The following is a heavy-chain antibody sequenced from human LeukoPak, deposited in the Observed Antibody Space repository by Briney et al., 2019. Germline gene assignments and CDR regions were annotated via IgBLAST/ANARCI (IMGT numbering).Heavy chain of an antibody. CDR1: GFTVSSNY. V-gene: IGHV3-53*01. Sequence: GGSLRLSCAASGFTVSSNYMSWVRQAPGKGLEWVSVIYSGGSTYYADSVKGRFTISRDNSKNTLYLQMNSLRAEDTAVYYCARGPYGSGSYWVDHWGQGTLVTVSS. CDR3: ARGPYGSGSYWVDH. J-gene: IGHJ4*02. D-gene: IGHD3-10*01. CDR2: IYSGGST.